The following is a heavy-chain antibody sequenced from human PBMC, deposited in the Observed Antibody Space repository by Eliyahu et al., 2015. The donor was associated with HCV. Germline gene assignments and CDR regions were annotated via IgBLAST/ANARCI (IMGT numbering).Heavy chain of an antibody. Sequence: QVQLVQSGAEVKKPGSSVKVSCKASGGTFSSYAISXVRQAPGQGLEWMGRINPNLGIANYAQKFQGRVTITADKSTSTAYMELSSLRSEDTAVYYCARETFIVVVPAATPYYYYYGMDVWGQGTTVTVSS. CDR1: GGTFSSYA. CDR2: INPNLGIA. J-gene: IGHJ6*02. V-gene: IGHV1-69*04. CDR3: ARETFIVVVPAATPYYYYYGMDV. D-gene: IGHD2-2*02.